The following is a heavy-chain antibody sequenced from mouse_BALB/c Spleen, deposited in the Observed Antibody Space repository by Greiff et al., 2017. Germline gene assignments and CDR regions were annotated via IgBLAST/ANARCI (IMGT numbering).Heavy chain of an antibody. V-gene: IGHV14-3*02. Sequence: EVQLQQSGAELVKPGASVKLPCTASGFNIKDTYMHWVKQRPEQGLEWIGRIDPANGNTKYDPKFQGKATITADTSSNTAYLQLSSLTSEDTAVYYCARPYGSSHAMDYWGQGTSVTVSS. J-gene: IGHJ4*01. CDR3: ARPYGSSHAMDY. CDR2: IDPANGNT. CDR1: GFNIKDTY. D-gene: IGHD1-1*01.